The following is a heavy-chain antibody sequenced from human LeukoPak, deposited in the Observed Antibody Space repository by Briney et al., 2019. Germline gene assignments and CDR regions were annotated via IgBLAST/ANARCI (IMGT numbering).Heavy chain of an antibody. CDR2: IRYDGSNK. Sequence: GGSLRLSCAASGFTFSSSAMSWVRQAPGKGLEWVAFIRYDGSNKYYADSVKGRFTISRDNSKNTLYLQMNSLRAEDTAVYYCARDVGTWGQGTLVTVSS. CDR3: ARDVGT. J-gene: IGHJ5*02. CDR1: GFTFSSSA. V-gene: IGHV3-30*02. D-gene: IGHD7-27*01.